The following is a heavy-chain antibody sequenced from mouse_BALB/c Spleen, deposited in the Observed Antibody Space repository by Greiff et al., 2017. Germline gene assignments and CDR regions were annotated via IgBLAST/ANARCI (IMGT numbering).Heavy chain of an antibody. CDR1: GYNFTSYW. CDR2: IYPGSGST. Sequence: VQLQQPGAELVKPGTSVKLSCKASGYNFTSYWINWVKLRPGQGLEWIGDIYPGSGSTNYNEKFKSKATLTVDTSSSTAYMQLSSLASEDSALYYCARSIYDGYYDYAMDYWGQGTSVTVSS. V-gene: IGHV1-55*01. CDR3: ARSIYDGYYDYAMDY. D-gene: IGHD2-3*01. J-gene: IGHJ4*01.